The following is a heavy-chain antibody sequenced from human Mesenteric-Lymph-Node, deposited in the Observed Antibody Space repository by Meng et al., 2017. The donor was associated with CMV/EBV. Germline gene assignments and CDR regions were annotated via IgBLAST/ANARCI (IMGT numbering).Heavy chain of an antibody. V-gene: IGHV4-39*07. CDR2: IFTSGTT. CDR3: AGDQATLINDAGLGYFRLDP. J-gene: IGHJ5*02. CDR1: GDSMNFYDNRY. D-gene: IGHD3-9*01. Sequence: SETLSLTCTVSGDSMNFYDNRYWAWVRQPPGGGLEWIGNIFTSGTTSYNSSLKSRVTMSIDTSKNQISLKLRSVTAADTAVYYCAGDQATLINDAGLGYFRLDPWGQGARVTVSS.